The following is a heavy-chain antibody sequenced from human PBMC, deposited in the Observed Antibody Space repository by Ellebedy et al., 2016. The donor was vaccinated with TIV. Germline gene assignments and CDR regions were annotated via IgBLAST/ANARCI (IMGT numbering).Heavy chain of an antibody. CDR3: AKGRGGGSDSSAPRYYFDY. V-gene: IGHV3-23*01. J-gene: IGHJ4*02. Sequence: GESLKISCAASGFTFSSYAMSWVRQAPGKGLEWVSTISNTGSRTYYADSVEGRFIISRDNSKKTLDLQMNSLRADDTAVYYCAKGRGGGSDSSAPRYYFDYWGLGTLVTVSS. CDR2: ISNTGSRT. D-gene: IGHD3-22*01. CDR1: GFTFSSYA.